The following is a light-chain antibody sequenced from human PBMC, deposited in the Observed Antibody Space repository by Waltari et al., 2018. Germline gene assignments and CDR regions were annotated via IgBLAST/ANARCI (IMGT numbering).Light chain of an antibody. CDR1: SGSVSTSYY. CDR2: NTN. CDR3: VLYMGSGNWV. V-gene: IGLV8-61*01. J-gene: IGLJ3*02. Sequence: QTVVTQEPSFSVSPGGTVTLTCGLSSGSVSTSYYPSWYQQTPGQAPRTLIYNTNTRSSGVPDRFSGSILRNKAALTITGAQADDESHYYCVLYMGSGNWVFGGWTKLTVL.